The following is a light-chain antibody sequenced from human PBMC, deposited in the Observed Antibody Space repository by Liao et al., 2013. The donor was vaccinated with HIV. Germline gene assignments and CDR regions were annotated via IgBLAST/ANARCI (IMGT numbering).Light chain of an antibody. Sequence: SYELTQPPAVSVAPGETATITCGGHSVGSKSVHWYQHRPGQAPMVVIHFDSARPSGIPERFSGSNSVNTATLTISTVEAGDEADYYCQMWDHSSDQVVFGGGTKVTVL. V-gene: IGLV3-21*01. CDR1: SVGSKS. CDR3: QMWDHSSDQVV. J-gene: IGLJ2*01. CDR2: FDS.